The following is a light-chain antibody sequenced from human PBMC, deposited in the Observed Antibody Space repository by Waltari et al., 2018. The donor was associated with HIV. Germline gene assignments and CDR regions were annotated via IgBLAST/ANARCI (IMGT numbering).Light chain of an antibody. CDR3: QYYGTSFT. CDR1: QSIGTDY. J-gene: IGKJ4*01. Sequence: VVLTQSPGTLSLSPGERATLSCRASQSIGTDYLTWYHQKPGQAPRLLIYHAYSRATGIPDRFRGSVSGTDFTLTISGLEPDDFAVYYCQYYGTSFTFGGGTKVEIK. V-gene: IGKV3-20*01. CDR2: HAY.